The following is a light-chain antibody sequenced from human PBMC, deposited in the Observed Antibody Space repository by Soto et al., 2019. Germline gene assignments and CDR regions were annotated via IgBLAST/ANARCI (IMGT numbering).Light chain of an antibody. CDR1: QSLLYGGNDRNY. V-gene: IGKV4-1*01. Sequence: DIVMTQSPDSLAVSLGERVTIDCKSSQSLLYGGNDRNYLAWYQHKPGQSPKLIMYWASTREAGVPDRFSGSGSGTHFTLTISSLQAEDVAVYYCQQYYTTPQTFGQGTKLEIK. CDR2: WAS. CDR3: QQYYTTPQT. J-gene: IGKJ2*01.